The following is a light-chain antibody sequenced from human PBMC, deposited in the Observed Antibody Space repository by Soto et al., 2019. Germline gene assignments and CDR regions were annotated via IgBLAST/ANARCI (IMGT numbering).Light chain of an antibody. CDR3: SSYTTSSTYV. CDR2: EVS. V-gene: IGLV2-18*02. CDR1: SSDVGSYNG. J-gene: IGLJ1*01. Sequence: QSALTQPPSESGSPGQSVTISCTGTSSDVGSYNGVSWYQQPPGTAPKFMIYEVSNRPSGVPDRFSGSKSGNTASLTISGLQAEDEADYYCSSYTTSSTYVFGTGTKVTVL.